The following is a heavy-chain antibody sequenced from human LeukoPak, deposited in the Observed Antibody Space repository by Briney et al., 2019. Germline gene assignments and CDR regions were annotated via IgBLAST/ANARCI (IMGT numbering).Heavy chain of an antibody. D-gene: IGHD6-13*01. J-gene: IGHJ4*02. CDR3: AKDRGIAAEGLDY. Sequence: GGSLRLSCAASGFTFSSYGMHWVRQAPGKGLEWVAVISYDGSNKYYADSVKGRFTISRDNSKDTLYLQMNSLRAEDTAVYYCAKDRGIAAEGLDYWGQGTLVTVSS. CDR2: ISYDGSNK. V-gene: IGHV3-30*18. CDR1: GFTFSSYG.